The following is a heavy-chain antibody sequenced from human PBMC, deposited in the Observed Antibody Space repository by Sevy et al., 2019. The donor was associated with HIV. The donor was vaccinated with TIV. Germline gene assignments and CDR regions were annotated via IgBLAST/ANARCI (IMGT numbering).Heavy chain of an antibody. V-gene: IGHV6-1*01. CDR2: THYRSKWYN. CDR1: GDSVSSNIAA. J-gene: IGHJ3*01. CDR3: AGACCSSDRFGGLGAFDF. Sequence: SQTLSLTCVISGDSVSSNIAAWNWIRQSPSRGLEWLGRTHYRSKWYNDYAVSVKGRISINPDTSKNQFSLHLNSVTPEDKAVYYCAGACCSSDRFGGLGAFDFGGQGTMVTVSS. D-gene: IGHD3-16*01.